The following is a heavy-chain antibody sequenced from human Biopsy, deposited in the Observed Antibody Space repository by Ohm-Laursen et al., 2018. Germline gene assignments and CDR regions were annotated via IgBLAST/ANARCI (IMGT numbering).Heavy chain of an antibody. D-gene: IGHD1-7*01. CDR2: LNPVSGNS. V-gene: IGHV1-2*02. CDR1: GYAFIGSY. Sequence: GSSVKVSCKASGYAFIGSYIHWVRQAPGQGPEWIGWLNPVSGNSNFGQKFRGRVTVTSDTSISTAYMELSGLTSDDTATYYCGRAVRNQLLTDPWGQGTLVTVTS. CDR3: GRAVRNQLLTDP. J-gene: IGHJ5*02.